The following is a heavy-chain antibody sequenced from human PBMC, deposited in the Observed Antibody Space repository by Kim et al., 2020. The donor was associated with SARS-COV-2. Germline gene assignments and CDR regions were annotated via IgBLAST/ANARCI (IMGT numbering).Heavy chain of an antibody. D-gene: IGHD6-6*01. J-gene: IGHJ4*02. Sequence: GYAQKFQGRVNMTRNTSISTAYMELSSLRSEATAVYYCARVEPAARDFDYWGQGTLVTVSS. CDR3: ARVEPAARDFDY. V-gene: IGHV1-8*01.